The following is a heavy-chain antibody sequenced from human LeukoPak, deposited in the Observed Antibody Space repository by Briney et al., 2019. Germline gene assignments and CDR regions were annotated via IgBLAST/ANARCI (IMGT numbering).Heavy chain of an antibody. CDR2: ISGTGYNT. D-gene: IGHD3-10*01. V-gene: IGHV3-23*01. J-gene: IGHJ4*02. CDR1: GFTFRNCA. Sequence: TGGSLRLSCAASGFTFRNCAMSWVRQAPGKGLEGVSGISGTGYNTYYADSVKGRFTISRDNSKNTLYLQMNSLGAEDTAVYYCAKHVSGSLFYFDYWGQRTLVTVSS. CDR3: AKHVSGSLFYFDY.